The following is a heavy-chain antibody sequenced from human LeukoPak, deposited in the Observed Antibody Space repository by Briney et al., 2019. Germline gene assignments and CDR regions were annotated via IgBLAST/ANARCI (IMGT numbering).Heavy chain of an antibody. Sequence: GGSLRLSCAASGFTFSSYSMNWVRQAPGKGLEWVSSISSSSSYIYYADSVKGRFTISRDNAKNSLYLQMDSLRAEDTAVYYCARDRYDYVWGSYDEYYFDYWGQGTLVTVSS. CDR2: ISSSSSYI. CDR3: ARDRYDYVWGSYDEYYFDY. V-gene: IGHV3-21*04. J-gene: IGHJ4*02. D-gene: IGHD3-16*01. CDR1: GFTFSSYS.